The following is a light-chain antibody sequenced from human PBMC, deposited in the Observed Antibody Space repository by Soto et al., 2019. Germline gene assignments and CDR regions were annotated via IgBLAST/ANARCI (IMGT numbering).Light chain of an antibody. Sequence: QSALTQPPSASXXXGQSVTISCTGTSSDVGGYKYVSWYQQHPGKAPKLMIFEVSRRPSGVPDRFSGSKSGNTASLTVSGLQAEDEADYYCSSYAGRNTWVFGGGTKLTVL. V-gene: IGLV2-8*01. CDR1: SSDVGGYKY. CDR3: SSYAGRNTWV. J-gene: IGLJ3*02. CDR2: EVS.